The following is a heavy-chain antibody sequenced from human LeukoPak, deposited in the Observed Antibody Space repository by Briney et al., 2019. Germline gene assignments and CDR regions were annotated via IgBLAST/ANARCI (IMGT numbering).Heavy chain of an antibody. D-gene: IGHD3-10*01. Sequence: PGGSLRLSCAASGLTFSGYSINWVRQAPGKGLEWVSSISSRSNYIYYADSVKGRFTISRDNAKNSLYLQMNSLRAEDTGVYYCARDGYYTSGRNPYFDYWGQGTLVTVSS. CDR1: GLTFSGYS. CDR2: ISSRSNYI. J-gene: IGHJ4*02. CDR3: ARDGYYTSGRNPYFDY. V-gene: IGHV3-21*01.